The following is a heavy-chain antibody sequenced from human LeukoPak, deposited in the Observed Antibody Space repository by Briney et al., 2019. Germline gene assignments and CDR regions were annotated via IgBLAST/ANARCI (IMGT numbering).Heavy chain of an antibody. CDR1: GISISSGSDY. CDR3: ARGSRYSSGYDYIDQ. V-gene: IGHV4-61*02. J-gene: IGHJ4*02. CDR2: SYSSGST. D-gene: IGHD3-22*01. Sequence: PSETLSLTCTVSGISISSGSDYCSWIRQPAGKGLEWIGRSYSSGSTNYNPSLKSRVSISVDTSKNQFSLRLSSVTAADTAVYYCARGSRYSSGYDYIDQWGQGTLVTVSS.